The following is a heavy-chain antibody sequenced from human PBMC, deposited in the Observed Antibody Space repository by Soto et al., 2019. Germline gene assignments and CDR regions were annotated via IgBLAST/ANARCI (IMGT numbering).Heavy chain of an antibody. CDR1: GAALNSGNYY. J-gene: IGHJ5*02. CDR2: IYVTGAV. D-gene: IGHD2-21*01. CDR3: ARLRIATNNYKWFDP. Sequence: SETLSLTCSVSGAALNSGNYYWSWIHQVPGKGLEWIGHIYVTGAVDYNPSLRDRITISQDTSERQFSLNLRLVTAADTAVYYCARLRIATNNYKWFDPWGQGTLVTVSS. V-gene: IGHV4-31*03.